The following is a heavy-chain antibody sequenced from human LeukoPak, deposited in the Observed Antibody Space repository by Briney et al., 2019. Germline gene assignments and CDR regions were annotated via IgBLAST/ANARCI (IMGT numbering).Heavy chain of an antibody. V-gene: IGHV3-23*01. CDR1: GFTFSSYA. CDR3: AEESWSDSSGYLNYFDY. J-gene: IGHJ4*02. Sequence: GGSLRLSCAASGFTFSSYAMSWVRQAPGKGLEWVSAISGSGGSTYYADSVKGRFTISRDNSKNTLYLQMNSLRAEDTAVYYCAEESWSDSSGYLNYFDYWGQGTLVTVSS. D-gene: IGHD3-22*01. CDR2: ISGSGGST.